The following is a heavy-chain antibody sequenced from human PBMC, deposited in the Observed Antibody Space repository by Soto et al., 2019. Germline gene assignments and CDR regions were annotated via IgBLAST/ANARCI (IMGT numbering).Heavy chain of an antibody. CDR3: AIDRMAVTYVYVSGRQANAFVI. CDR1: GCTFSSYA. J-gene: IGHJ3*02. V-gene: IGHV3-30-3*01. Sequence: GGSLRLSCAASGCTFSSYAMHWVRQAPGKGLEWVAVISYDGSNKYYADSVKGRFTISRDNSKNTLYLQMNSLRAEDTAVYYCAIDRMAVTYVYVSGRQANAFVIWGLWTMVTVSS. CDR2: ISYDGSNK. D-gene: IGHD2-21*02.